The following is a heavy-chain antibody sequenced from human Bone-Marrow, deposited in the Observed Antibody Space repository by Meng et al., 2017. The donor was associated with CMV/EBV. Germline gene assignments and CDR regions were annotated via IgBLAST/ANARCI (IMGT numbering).Heavy chain of an antibody. CDR3: ASDYWSSTSCFRNPTYGMDV. CDR2: ISYDGSNK. D-gene: IGHD2-2*01. V-gene: IGHV3-30*04. CDR1: GFTFSSYA. J-gene: IGHJ6*02. Sequence: GESLKISCAASGFTFSSYAMHWVRQAPGKGLEWVAVISYDGSNKYYADSVKGRFTISRDNSKDTLYLQMNSLRADDTAVYYCASDYWSSTSCFRNPTYGMDVWGQGTTVTVSS.